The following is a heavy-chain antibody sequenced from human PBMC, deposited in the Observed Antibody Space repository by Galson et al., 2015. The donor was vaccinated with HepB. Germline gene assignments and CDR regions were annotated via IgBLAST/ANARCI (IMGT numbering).Heavy chain of an antibody. CDR2: IIPIFGTA. CDR1: GGTFSSYA. D-gene: IGHD1-1*01. V-gene: IGHV1-69*13. J-gene: IGHJ6*02. CDR3: ARDSQKAHWRYYGMDV. Sequence: SVKVSCKASGGTFSSYAISWVRQAPGQGLEWMGGIIPIFGTANYAQKFQGRVTITADESTSTAYMELSSLRSEDTAVYYCARDSQKAHWRYYGMDVWGQGTTVTVSS.